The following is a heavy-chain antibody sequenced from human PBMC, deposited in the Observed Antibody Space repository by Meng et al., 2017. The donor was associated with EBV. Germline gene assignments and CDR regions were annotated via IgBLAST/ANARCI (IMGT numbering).Heavy chain of an antibody. Sequence: GLLGQSWGGVKKPGSSVKVPCKTSGGTFRSDAVSWVRQAPGQGLEWMGGLIPMSDAPHYAQKFQGRVTMTADESTNTHYMDLSGLRFEDTAVYYCASESGRGFTPDYWGQGTLVTVSS. CDR2: LIPMSDAP. CDR3: ASESGRGFTPDY. J-gene: IGHJ4*02. CDR1: GGTFRSDA. D-gene: IGHD3-10*01. V-gene: IGHV1-69*01.